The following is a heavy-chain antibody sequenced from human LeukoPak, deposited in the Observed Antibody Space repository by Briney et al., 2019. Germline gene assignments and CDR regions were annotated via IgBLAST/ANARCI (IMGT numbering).Heavy chain of an antibody. V-gene: IGHV1-18*01. Sequence: ASVTVSCTTSGYTFTSCGISWVRQAPGQGLEWMGWISAYNGNTNYARKLQGRVTMTTDTSTSTANMELRSLRSDDTAVYYCVTELASTSPSTNAFDFWGQGTMVTVSS. D-gene: IGHD2-2*01. J-gene: IGHJ3*01. CDR3: VTELASTSPSTNAFDF. CDR1: GYTFTSCG. CDR2: ISAYNGNT.